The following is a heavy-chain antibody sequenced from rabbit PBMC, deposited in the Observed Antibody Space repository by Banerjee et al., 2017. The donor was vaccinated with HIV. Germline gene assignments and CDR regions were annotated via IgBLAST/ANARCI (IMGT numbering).Heavy chain of an antibody. Sequence: QSLEESGGDLVKPGASLTLTCTASGFDLSRYYYICWVRQAPGKGLEWIACIYAGSSGSTYYASWAKGRFSISKTSSTTVTLQMTSLTAADTATYFCARDSSGGSYPKYFNLWGQGTLVTVS. CDR3: ARDSSGGSYPKYFNL. CDR2: IYAGSSGST. CDR1: GFDLSRYYY. V-gene: IGHV1S40*01. J-gene: IGHJ4*01. D-gene: IGHD1-1*01.